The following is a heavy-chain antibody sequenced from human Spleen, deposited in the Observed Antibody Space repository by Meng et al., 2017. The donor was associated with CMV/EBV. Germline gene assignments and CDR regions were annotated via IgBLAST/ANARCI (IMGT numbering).Heavy chain of an antibody. D-gene: IGHD1-26*01. V-gene: IGHV1-46*01. Sequence: CRASEYTFTRHYIHWVRQAPGHGLEWVGIINPDGGSTTYAERYQDRVVMTRDTSTSTVYMELRNLRSEDTALFYCARDGSGSYLFDTWGQGTLVTVSS. CDR1: EYTFTRHY. CDR2: INPDGGST. J-gene: IGHJ4*02. CDR3: ARDGSGSYLFDT.